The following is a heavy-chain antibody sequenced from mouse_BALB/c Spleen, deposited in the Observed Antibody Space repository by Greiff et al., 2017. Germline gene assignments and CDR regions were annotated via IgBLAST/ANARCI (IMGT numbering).Heavy chain of an antibody. CDR2: IWAGGST. CDR3: ARDYDSNYAMDY. V-gene: IGHV2-9*02. D-gene: IGHD2-4*01. J-gene: IGHJ4*01. CDR1: GFSLTSYG. Sequence: VHLVESGPGLVAPSQSLSITCTVSGFSLTSYGVHWVRQPPGKGLEWLGVIWAGGSTNYNSALMSRLSISKDNSKSQVFLKMNSLQTDDTAMYYCARDYDSNYAMDYWGQGTSVTVSS.